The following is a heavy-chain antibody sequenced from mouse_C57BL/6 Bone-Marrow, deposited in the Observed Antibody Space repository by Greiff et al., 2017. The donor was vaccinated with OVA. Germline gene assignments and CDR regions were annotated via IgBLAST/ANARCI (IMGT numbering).Heavy chain of an antibody. J-gene: IGHJ1*03. CDR3: ASWYFDV. CDR2: IWSGGST. Sequence: VQLQESGPGLVQPSQSLSITCTVSGFSLTSYGVHWVRQSPGKGLEWLGVIWSGGSTDYNAAFISRLSISKDNSKSQVFFKMNSLQADDTAIYYCASWYFDVWGTGTTGTVSS. CDR1: GFSLTSYG. V-gene: IGHV2-2*01.